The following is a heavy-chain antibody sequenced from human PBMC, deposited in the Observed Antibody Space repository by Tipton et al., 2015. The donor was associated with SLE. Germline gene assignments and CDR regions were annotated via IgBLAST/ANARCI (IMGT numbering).Heavy chain of an antibody. V-gene: IGHV3-20*04. CDR3: ARDRGADHGSYHSDAFDI. J-gene: IGHJ3*02. CDR2: INWNGGST. D-gene: IGHD1-26*01. Sequence: SLRLSCAASGFTFDDYGMSWVRQAPGKGLEWVSGINWNGGSTGYADSVKGRFTISRDNAKNSLYLQMNSLRAEDTALYYCARDRGADHGSYHSDAFDIWGQGTMVTVSS. CDR1: GFTFDDYG.